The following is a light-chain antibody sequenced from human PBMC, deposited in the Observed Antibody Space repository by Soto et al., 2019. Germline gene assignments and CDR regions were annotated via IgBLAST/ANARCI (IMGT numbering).Light chain of an antibody. Sequence: QAVVTQEPSLTVSPGGTVTLTCALTTGAVTSDYYPNWFQRKPGQAHRTLIYRTSNKHAWTPARFSGSLLGGKAALKLSGVPPEDGAGYYCLLLYGGDWVFGGGTKLTVL. CDR1: TGAVTSDYY. V-gene: IGLV7-43*01. J-gene: IGLJ3*02. CDR2: RTS. CDR3: LLLYGGDWV.